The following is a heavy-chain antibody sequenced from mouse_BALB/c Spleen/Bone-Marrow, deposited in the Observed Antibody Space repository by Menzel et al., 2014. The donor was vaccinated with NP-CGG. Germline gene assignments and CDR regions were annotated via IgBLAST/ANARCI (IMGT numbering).Heavy chain of an antibody. CDR3: NRYDWYFDV. J-gene: IGHJ1*01. D-gene: IGHD2-14*01. V-gene: IGHV14-4*02. CDR2: IDPENGDT. CDR1: GFNIKDYY. Sequence: EVQLQQSGAELVRSRASVKLSCTASGFNIKDYYMHWVKQRPEQGLEWIGWIDPENGDTEYAPKFQGKATMTADTSSNTAYLQLSSLTSEDTAVYYCNRYDWYFDVWGAGTTVTVSS.